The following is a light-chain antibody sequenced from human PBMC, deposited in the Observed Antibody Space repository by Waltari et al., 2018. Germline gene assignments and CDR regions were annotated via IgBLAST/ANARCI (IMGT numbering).Light chain of an antibody. V-gene: IGKV4-1*01. J-gene: IGKJ2*01. CDR2: WAS. Sequence: DIEMTQSPDSLGVSLGERATITCKSSQSLFYSPKNKNYLAWYQQNRAQPPRLLISWASTRESGVPDRFSGSGSGTYFTLTISSLQAEDVAVYYCHQYYTTPRTFGQGTKLEIK. CDR3: HQYYTTPRT. CDR1: QSLFYSPKNKNY.